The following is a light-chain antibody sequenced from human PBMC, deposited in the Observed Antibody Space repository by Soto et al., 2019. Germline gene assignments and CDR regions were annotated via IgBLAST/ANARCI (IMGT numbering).Light chain of an antibody. CDR3: QHLKSYPPGVT. CDR2: DAF. J-gene: IGKJ3*01. Sequence: DIQLTQSPSFLSASVGDRVTITCRASQGINSCLAWYQQKPGEAPKLLIYDAFTLQTGVPSRFSGGGSVTEFTLTISNLQPEDFATYFCQHLKSYPPGVTFGPGTKVDF. CDR1: QGINSC. V-gene: IGKV1-9*01.